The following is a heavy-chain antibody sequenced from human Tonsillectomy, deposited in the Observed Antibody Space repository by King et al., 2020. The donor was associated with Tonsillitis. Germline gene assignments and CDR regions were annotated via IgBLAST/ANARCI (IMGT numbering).Heavy chain of an antibody. CDR1: GFTFDDYA. D-gene: IGHD3-3*01. V-gene: IGHV3-9*01. J-gene: IGHJ4*02. CDR2: ISWLSDTI. Sequence: EVQLVESGGGLVQPGRSLRLSCAASGFTFDDYAMHLVRQAPGKGLEWVSSISWLSDTIGYADSVKGRFTIASDNAKNSLYLQMNSLRAEDTALYYCAKDSENSFGVVSYFDYWGQGPLVTVSS. CDR3: AKDSENSFGVVSYFDY.